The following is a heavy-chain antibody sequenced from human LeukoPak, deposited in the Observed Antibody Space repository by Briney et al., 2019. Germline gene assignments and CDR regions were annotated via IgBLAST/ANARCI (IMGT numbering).Heavy chain of an antibody. CDR2: ITASGHYT. CDR1: GYTFTSKH. J-gene: IGHJ3*02. Sequence: ASVTVSCMPSGYTFTSKHMHGLRQAPAQGLEWVGVITASGHYTMYAQNFQGKVTMTRDTSTSTVYMELSRLRPDDTALYFCARDGTTDTFDICGEGTMVTVSS. V-gene: IGHV1-46*01. D-gene: IGHD2/OR15-2a*01. CDR3: ARDGTTDTFDI.